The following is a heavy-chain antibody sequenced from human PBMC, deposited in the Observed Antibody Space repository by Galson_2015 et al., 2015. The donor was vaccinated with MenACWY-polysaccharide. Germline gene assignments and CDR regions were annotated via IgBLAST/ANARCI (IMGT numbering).Heavy chain of an antibody. V-gene: IGHV3-7*03. CDR1: GFTFSSYW. J-gene: IGHJ5*02. CDR3: AKDSTDFWSVAGRFDH. CDR2: IKEDGSEK. D-gene: IGHD3-3*01. Sequence: SLRLSCAASGFTFSSYWMSWVRQAPGKGLEWVADIKEDGSEKYYVDSVKGRFTISRDNAKKSLYLQMNSLRAEDTAVYYCAKDSTDFWSVAGRFDHWGQGTLATVSS.